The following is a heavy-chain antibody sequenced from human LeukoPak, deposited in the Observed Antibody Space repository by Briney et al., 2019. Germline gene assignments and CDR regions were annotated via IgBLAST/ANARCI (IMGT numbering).Heavy chain of an antibody. J-gene: IGHJ6*02. CDR3: ARDAWRRAFNYGMDV. Sequence: PGRSLRLSCAASGFTFEDYAMRWVRQVPGKGLEWVAGISWSSGNTGYAESVKGRFTISRDNAGNTLHLQMNSLRTEDTALYFCARDAWRRAFNYGMDVWGQGTTVAVSS. D-gene: IGHD5-12*01. V-gene: IGHV3-9*01. CDR2: ISWSSGNT. CDR1: GFTFEDYA.